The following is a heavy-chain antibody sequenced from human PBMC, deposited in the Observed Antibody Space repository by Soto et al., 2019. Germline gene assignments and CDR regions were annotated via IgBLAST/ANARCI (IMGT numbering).Heavy chain of an antibody. CDR3: ARGSGPFYY. D-gene: IGHD3-3*01. CDR2: IYYSGST. CDR1: GGPISSYY. V-gene: IGHV4-59*01. Sequence: PSETLSLTCTVSGGPISSYYWSWIRQPPGKGLEWIGYIYYSGSTNYNPSLKSRVTISVDTSKNQFSLKLSSVTAADTAVYYCARGSGPFYYWGQGTLVTVSS. J-gene: IGHJ4*02.